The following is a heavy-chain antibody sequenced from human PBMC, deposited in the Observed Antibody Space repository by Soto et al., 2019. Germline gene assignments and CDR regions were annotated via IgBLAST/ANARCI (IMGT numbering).Heavy chain of an antibody. CDR1: GFTFSSYA. V-gene: IGHV3-23*01. Sequence: GSLRLSCAASGFTFSSYAMSWVRQAPGKGLEWVSAISGSGGSTYYADSVKGRFTISRDNSKNTLYLQMNSLRAEDTAVYYCAKDRGSYYYDSRDNPHWGRGTMIAVAS. CDR2: ISGSGGST. J-gene: IGHJ4*02. CDR3: AKDRGSYYYDSRDNPH. D-gene: IGHD3-22*01.